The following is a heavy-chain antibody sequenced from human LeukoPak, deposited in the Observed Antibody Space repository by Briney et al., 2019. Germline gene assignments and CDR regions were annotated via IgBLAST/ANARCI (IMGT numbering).Heavy chain of an antibody. CDR2: IRYDGSNK. CDR3: AKDSPIDY. J-gene: IGHJ4*02. V-gene: IGHV3-30*02. CDR1: GFILRSYA. Sequence: GGSLSLSCAASGFILRSYAMHWVRQAPGKGLEWVAFIRYDGSNKYYADSVKGRFSISRDNSKNTLFLQMNSLRAEDTAVYYCAKDSPIDYWGQRTLVTVSS.